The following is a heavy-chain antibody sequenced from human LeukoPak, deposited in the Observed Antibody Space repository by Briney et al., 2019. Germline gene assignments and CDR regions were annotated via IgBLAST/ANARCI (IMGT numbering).Heavy chain of an antibody. CDR2: TYYRSKWYN. V-gene: IGHV6-1*01. D-gene: IGHD2-15*01. Sequence: SQTLSLTCAISVVTVSSDSAATDCVRQSPSRGLEWLGRTYYRSKWYNDYAVSVKSRLTINPDTSKNQFSLQLKSVTPEGAAVYFYESGGAGGSAFDIWGQGTMVTVSS. CDR1: VVTVSSDSAA. J-gene: IGHJ3*02. CDR3: ESGGAGGSAFDI.